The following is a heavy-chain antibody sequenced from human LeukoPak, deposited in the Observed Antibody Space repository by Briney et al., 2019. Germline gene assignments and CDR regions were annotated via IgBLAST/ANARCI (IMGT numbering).Heavy chain of an antibody. D-gene: IGHD3-9*01. CDR1: GFTFSSYA. V-gene: IGHV3-30*04. Sequence: PGRSLRLSCAASGFTFSSYAMHWVPQAPGKGLEWVAVISYDGSNKYYADSVKGRFTISRDNSKNTLYLQMNSLRAEDTAVYYCARDNYDILTGYYNRQRFYYYYYGMDVWGQGTTVTVSS. J-gene: IGHJ6*02. CDR3: ARDNYDILTGYYNRQRFYYYYYGMDV. CDR2: ISYDGSNK.